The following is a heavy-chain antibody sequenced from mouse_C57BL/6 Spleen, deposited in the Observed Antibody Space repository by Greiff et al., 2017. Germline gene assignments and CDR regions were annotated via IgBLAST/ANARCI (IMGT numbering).Heavy chain of an antibody. CDR3: TKSYYGPFAY. CDR1: GYTFTDYE. V-gene: IGHV1-15*01. J-gene: IGHJ3*01. D-gene: IGHD1-2*01. CDR2: IDPETGGT. Sequence: VQLQQSGAELVRPGASVTLSCKASGYTFTDYEMHWVKQTPVHGLEWIGAIDPETGGTAYNQKFKGKAILTADKSSSTAYMELRSLTSEDSAVYYCTKSYYGPFAYWGQGTLVTVSA.